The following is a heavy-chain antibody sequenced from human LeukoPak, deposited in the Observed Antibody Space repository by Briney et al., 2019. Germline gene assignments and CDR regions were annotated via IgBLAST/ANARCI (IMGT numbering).Heavy chain of an antibody. CDR1: GFTFSSYW. CDR2: IKQDGSEK. D-gene: IGHD5-12*01. V-gene: IGHV3-7*01. J-gene: IGHJ4*02. Sequence: GGSLRLSCAASGFTFSSYWMSWVRQAPGKGLEWVANIKQDGSEKYYVDSVKGRFTISRDNAKNSLYLQMNSLRAEDTAVYYCAGANSGYDLDYWGQGTLVTVSS. CDR3: AGANSGYDLDY.